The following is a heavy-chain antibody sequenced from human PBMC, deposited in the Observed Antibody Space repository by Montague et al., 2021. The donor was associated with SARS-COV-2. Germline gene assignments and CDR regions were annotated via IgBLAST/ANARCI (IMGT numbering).Heavy chain of an antibody. Sequence: SETLSLTCTGSGGSIRDSDYYWGWIRQPPGKGLEWIGNIYYSGNTYYNPSLKGRVSISVDTSTNRFSLRLSSVTAADTAVYYCARAGVNKYNRRWYLAWYNYSLLDVWGQGSSVTVSS. CDR2: IYYSGNT. V-gene: IGHV4-39*07. D-gene: IGHD6-13*01. CDR1: GGSIRDSDYY. J-gene: IGHJ6*02. CDR3: ARAGVNKYNRRWYLAWYNYSLLDV.